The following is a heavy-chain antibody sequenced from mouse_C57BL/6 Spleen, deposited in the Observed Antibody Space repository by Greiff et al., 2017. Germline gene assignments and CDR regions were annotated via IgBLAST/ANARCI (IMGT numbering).Heavy chain of an antibody. V-gene: IGHV1-69*01. CDR3: ARTYYSNYWYFDV. D-gene: IGHD2-5*01. CDR2: IDPSDSYT. J-gene: IGHJ1*03. CDR1: GYTFTSYW. Sequence: QVQLKQPGAELVMPGASVKLSCKASGYTFTSYWMHWVKQRPGQGLEWIGEIDPSDSYTNYNQKFKGKSTLTVDKSSSTAYMQLSSLTSEDSAVXYCARTYYSNYWYFDVWGTGTTVTVSS.